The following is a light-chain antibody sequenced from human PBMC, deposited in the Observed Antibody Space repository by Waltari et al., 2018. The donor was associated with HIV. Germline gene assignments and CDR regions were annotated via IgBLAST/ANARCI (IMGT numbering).Light chain of an antibody. J-gene: IGLJ2*01. V-gene: IGLV1-40*01. CDR2: DNN. Sequence: QSVLTQPPPVSGAPGQRVTIACTGTRSKIGAGFDVHVYQQIPGNAPKLLIYDNNIRPSGVPDRFSGSKSGTSASLAITGLQSEDEADYYCQSYDMSQSGSLVFGGGTKLTVL. CDR3: QSYDMSQSGSLV. CDR1: RSKIGAGFD.